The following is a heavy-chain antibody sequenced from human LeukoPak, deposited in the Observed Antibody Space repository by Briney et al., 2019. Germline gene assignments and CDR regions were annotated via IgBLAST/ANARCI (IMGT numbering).Heavy chain of an antibody. CDR3: ARDPGVASEGTVGYFDH. D-gene: IGHD2-8*01. J-gene: IGHJ4*02. Sequence: GGSLRLSCAASGFTFDDYAMHWVRQAPGKGLEWVSGISWNSGSIGYADSVRGRFSISRDNAKNSLSLQMSSLRVEDTAVYYCARDPGVASEGTVGYFDHWGQGILVTVSS. V-gene: IGHV3-9*01. CDR2: ISWNSGSI. CDR1: GFTFDDYA.